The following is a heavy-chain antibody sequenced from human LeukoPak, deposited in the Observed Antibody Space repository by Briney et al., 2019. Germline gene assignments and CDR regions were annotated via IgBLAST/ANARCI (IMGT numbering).Heavy chain of an antibody. J-gene: IGHJ6*02. CDR1: GYTFTGYY. V-gene: IGHV1-2*04. Sequence: GASVKASCKASGYTFTGYYMHWVRQAPGQGLEWMGWINPNSGGTNYAQKFQGWVTMTRDTSISTAYMELSRLRSDDTAVYYCARAGSITMVRGVSYGMDVWGQGTTVTVSS. D-gene: IGHD3-10*01. CDR3: ARAGSITMVRGVSYGMDV. CDR2: INPNSGGT.